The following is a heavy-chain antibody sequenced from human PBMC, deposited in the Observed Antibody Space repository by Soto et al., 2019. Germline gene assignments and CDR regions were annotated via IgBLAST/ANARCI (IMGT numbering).Heavy chain of an antibody. CDR3: YTEHTLFMAH. CDR2: ITSKSAGATT. CDR1: GFTFSNAW. J-gene: IGHJ4*02. V-gene: IGHV3-15*01. Sequence: EAQLVESGGGLVTPGESLRLSCVASGFTFSNAWMSWVRQVPGKGLEWIGRITSKSAGATTAYAAPVTGRFTVSRDDLKNTLYFQVNSLKTEDTGIYYCYTEHTLFMAHWGQGTLVTVSS.